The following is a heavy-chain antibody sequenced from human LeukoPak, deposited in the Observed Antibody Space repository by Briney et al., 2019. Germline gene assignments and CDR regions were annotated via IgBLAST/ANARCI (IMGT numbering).Heavy chain of an antibody. Sequence: SETLSLTCTVSGGSISSYYWSWIRQPPGKGLEWIGYIYYSGSTNYNPSLKSRVIISLDTSKKQFSLKLYSVTAADTAVYYCARGYSSGSDWFDPWGQGILVTVSS. J-gene: IGHJ5*02. CDR1: GGSISSYY. V-gene: IGHV4-59*08. D-gene: IGHD3-22*01. CDR2: IYYSGST. CDR3: ARGYSSGSDWFDP.